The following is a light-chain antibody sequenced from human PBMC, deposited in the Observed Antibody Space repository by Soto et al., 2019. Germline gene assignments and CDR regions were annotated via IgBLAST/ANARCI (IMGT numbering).Light chain of an antibody. CDR2: DAS. Sequence: EIVLTQSPATLSLSPGERATLSCRASQSVNSYLAWYQQKPGQAPRLLIYDASNRATGVSARFSGSGSGTDFTLTISSLEPEDFAVYYCQQRRNWPPITFGQGTRLEIK. CDR3: QQRRNWPPIT. CDR1: QSVNSY. V-gene: IGKV3-11*01. J-gene: IGKJ5*01.